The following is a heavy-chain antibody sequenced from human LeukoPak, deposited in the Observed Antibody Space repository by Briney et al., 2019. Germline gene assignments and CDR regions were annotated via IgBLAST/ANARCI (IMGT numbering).Heavy chain of an antibody. V-gene: IGHV4-59*01. J-gene: IGHJ3*02. CDR1: GGSISGYY. CDR3: ASIADARGGAFDI. CDR2: IYYSGST. Sequence: PSETLSLTCTVSGGSISGYYWSWIRQPPGKGLEWIGYIYYSGSTNYNPSLKSRVTISVDTSKNQYSLKLSSVTAADTAVYYCASIADARGGAFDIWGQGTMVTVSS. D-gene: IGHD3-10*01.